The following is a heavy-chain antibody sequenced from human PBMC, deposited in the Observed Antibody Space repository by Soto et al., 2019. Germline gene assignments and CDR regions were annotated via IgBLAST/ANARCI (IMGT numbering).Heavy chain of an antibody. CDR1: GGTFSSYA. V-gene: IGHV1-69*13. CDR3: AGAIVGAYYYYYSMHV. J-gene: IGHJ6*04. CDR2: IIPIFGTA. D-gene: IGHD2-21*01. Sequence: SVKVSCKASGGTFSSYAISWVRQAPGQGLEWMGGIIPIFGTANYAQKFQGRVTITADESTSTAYMELSSLRSEDTAVSYCAGAIVGAYYYYYSMHVWGRGTTVTVSS.